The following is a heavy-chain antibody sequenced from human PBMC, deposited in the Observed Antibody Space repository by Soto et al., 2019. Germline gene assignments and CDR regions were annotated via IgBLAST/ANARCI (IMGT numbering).Heavy chain of an antibody. Sequence: QVQLQESGPGLVKPSETLSLTCTVSGGSISSYYWSWIRQPPGKGLEWIGYIYYSGSTNYNPSLKRRVTISADTSKNQFSLKLSSVTAADTAVYYCARDDGDYARWYFDLWGRGTLVTVSS. D-gene: IGHD4-17*01. V-gene: IGHV4-59*01. J-gene: IGHJ2*01. CDR2: IYYSGST. CDR3: ARDDGDYARWYFDL. CDR1: GGSISSYY.